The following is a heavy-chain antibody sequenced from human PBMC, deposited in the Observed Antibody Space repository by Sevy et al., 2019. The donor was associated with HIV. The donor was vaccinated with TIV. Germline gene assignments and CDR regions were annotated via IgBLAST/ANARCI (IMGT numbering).Heavy chain of an antibody. CDR2: ISGSGGST. V-gene: IGHV3-23*01. CDR3: AKDQLLPYDAFDI. Sequence: GGSLRLSCAASGFTFSSYAMSWVRQAPGKGLEWVSAISGSGGSTYYADSVKGRFTISRDNSKNKLYLQMNSLRAEDTAVYYCAKDQLLPYDAFDIWGQGTMVTVSS. CDR1: GFTFSSYA. D-gene: IGHD2-2*01. J-gene: IGHJ3*02.